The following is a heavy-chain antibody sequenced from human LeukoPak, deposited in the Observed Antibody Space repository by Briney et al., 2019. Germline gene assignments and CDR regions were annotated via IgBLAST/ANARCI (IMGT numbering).Heavy chain of an antibody. CDR3: ASGSPHYDFWSGYFVQPQQDWFDP. CDR2: MNPNSGNT. D-gene: IGHD3-3*01. Sequence: ASVKVSCKASGYTFTSYDINWVRQATGQGLEWMGWMNPNSGNTGYAQKFQGRVTMTRNTSISTAYMELSSLRSEDTAVYYCASGSPHYDFWSGYFVQPQQDWFDPWGQGTLVTVSS. V-gene: IGHV1-8*01. CDR1: GYTFTSYD. J-gene: IGHJ5*02.